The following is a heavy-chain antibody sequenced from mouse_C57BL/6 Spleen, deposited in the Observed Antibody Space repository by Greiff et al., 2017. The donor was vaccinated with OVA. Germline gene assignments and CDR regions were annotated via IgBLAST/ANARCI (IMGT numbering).Heavy chain of an antibody. CDR2: FYPGSGSI. J-gene: IGHJ4*01. V-gene: IGHV1-62-2*01. CDR1: GYTFTEST. Sequence: QVQLQQSGAELVKPGASVKLSCKASGYTFTESTIHWVKQRSGQGLEWIGWFYPGSGSIKYNEKFKDKATLTADKSSSTVYMELSRLTSEDSAVYFCAIHEENYCGSSPGYAMDYWGQGTSVTVSS. D-gene: IGHD1-1*01. CDR3: AIHEENYCGSSPGYAMDY.